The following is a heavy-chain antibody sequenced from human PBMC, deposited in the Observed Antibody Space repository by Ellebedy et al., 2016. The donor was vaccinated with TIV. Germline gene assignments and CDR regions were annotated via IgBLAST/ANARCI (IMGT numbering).Heavy chain of an antibody. J-gene: IGHJ4*02. D-gene: IGHD2-21*02. CDR2: MREDGTQT. Sequence: GGSLRLSXAASGFTFSSYWMAWVRLVPGRGLEWVANMREDGTQTYYVDSLRGRFSISRDNAKNSVYLQMNSLRAEDTAVYYCGRDSGKVVTLWGQGTLVTVSS. CDR3: GRDSGKVVTL. V-gene: IGHV3-7*01. CDR1: GFTFSSYW.